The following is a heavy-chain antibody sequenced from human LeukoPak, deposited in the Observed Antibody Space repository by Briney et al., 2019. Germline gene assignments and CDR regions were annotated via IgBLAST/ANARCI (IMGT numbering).Heavy chain of an antibody. V-gene: IGHV1-2*02. J-gene: IGHJ4*02. Sequence: GASVKVSCKASGYTFTGYYIHWVRQAPGQGLEWMGYINPNSGYTNYAQKFQDRVTVTRETSISTAYMELSRLRSDDTAVYYCARDRYGDYGSYWGQGTLVTVSS. CDR1: GYTFTGYY. CDR2: INPNSGYT. CDR3: ARDRYGDYGSY. D-gene: IGHD4-17*01.